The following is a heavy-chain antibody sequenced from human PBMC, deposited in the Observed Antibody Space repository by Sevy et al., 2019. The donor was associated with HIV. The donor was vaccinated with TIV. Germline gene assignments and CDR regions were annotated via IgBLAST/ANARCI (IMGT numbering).Heavy chain of an antibody. V-gene: IGHV3-23*01. CDR2: FSFGCGKI. CDR1: GFTFSNYA. CDR3: AREGCSKPHHY. Sequence: GGSLRLSCAASGFTFSNYAMSWVRQAPGKGLEWVSTFSFGCGKINYADSVKDRFTISRDNSKNTLYLQMNSLRAEDTALYYCAREGCSKPHHYWGQGTLVTVSS. D-gene: IGHD2-2*01. J-gene: IGHJ4*02.